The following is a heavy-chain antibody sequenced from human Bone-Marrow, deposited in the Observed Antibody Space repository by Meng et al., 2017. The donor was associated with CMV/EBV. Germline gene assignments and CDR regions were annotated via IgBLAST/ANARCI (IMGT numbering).Heavy chain of an antibody. CDR3: ARGLFEETWTATYFDY. Sequence: GESLKISCAASGFTFSSYWMSWVRQAPGKELEWVSDIYSGGRTYYADSVKGRFTISRDNSKNTLYLQMNSLRAEDTAVYYCARGLFEETWTATYFDYWGQGTLVTVSS. V-gene: IGHV3-53*01. CDR2: IYSGGRT. D-gene: IGHD3/OR15-3a*01. CDR1: GFTFSSYW. J-gene: IGHJ4*02.